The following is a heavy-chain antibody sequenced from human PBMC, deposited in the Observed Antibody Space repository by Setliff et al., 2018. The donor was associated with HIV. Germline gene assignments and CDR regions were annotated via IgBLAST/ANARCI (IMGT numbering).Heavy chain of an antibody. J-gene: IGHJ3*02. D-gene: IGHD1-20*01. CDR3: AKDISAGFDGFDI. V-gene: IGHV3-20*04. CDR2: VNWHGSST. Sequence: PGGSLRLSCSASGFTFDDYGMSWVRQAPGKGLEWVSGVNWHGSSTGYADSVKGRFTISRDNAKNSLYLQLNSLRTEDTALYYCAKDISAGFDGFDIWGQGTMVTVSS. CDR1: GFTFDDYG.